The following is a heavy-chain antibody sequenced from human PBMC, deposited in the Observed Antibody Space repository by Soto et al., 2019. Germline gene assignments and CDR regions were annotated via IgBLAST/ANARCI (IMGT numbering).Heavy chain of an antibody. D-gene: IGHD3-9*01. CDR2: IYYIGST. Sequence: PSETLSLTCTVSGGSISSGGYYWSWIRQHPGKGLEWIGYIYYIGSTYYNPSLKSRVTISVDTSKNQFSLKLSSVTAADTAVYYCARHARYYDILTGYSTLSWFDPWGQGTLVTVSS. CDR3: ARHARYYDILTGYSTLSWFDP. V-gene: IGHV4-31*03. CDR1: GGSISSGGYY. J-gene: IGHJ5*02.